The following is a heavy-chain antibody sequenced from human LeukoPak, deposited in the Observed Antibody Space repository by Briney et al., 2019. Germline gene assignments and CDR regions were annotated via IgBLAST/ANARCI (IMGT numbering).Heavy chain of an antibody. J-gene: IGHJ4*02. CDR3: ARDRGPYDILTGFDY. CDR2: IYTSGST. D-gene: IGHD3-9*01. V-gene: IGHV4-4*07. Sequence: SETLSLTCTVSGGSISSYCWSWIRQPAGKGLEWIGRIYTSGSTNYNPSLKSRVTMSVDTSKNQFSLKLSSVTAADTAVYYCARDRGPYDILTGFDYWGQGTLVTVSS. CDR1: GGSISSYC.